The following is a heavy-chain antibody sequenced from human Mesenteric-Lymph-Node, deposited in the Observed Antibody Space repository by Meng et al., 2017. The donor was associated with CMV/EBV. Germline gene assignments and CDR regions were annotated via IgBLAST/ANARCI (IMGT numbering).Heavy chain of an antibody. CDR2: MNPNSGNT. D-gene: IGHD3-10*01. CDR3: ARGDTGYNWFDP. V-gene: IGHV1-8*03. Sequence: ASVKVSCKASGYTFTAYYAHWVRQAPGQGLEWMGWMNPNSGNTGYAQKFQGRVTITRNTSISTAYMELSSLRSEDTAVYYCARGDTGYNWFDPWGQGTLVTVSS. J-gene: IGHJ5*02. CDR1: GYTFTAYY.